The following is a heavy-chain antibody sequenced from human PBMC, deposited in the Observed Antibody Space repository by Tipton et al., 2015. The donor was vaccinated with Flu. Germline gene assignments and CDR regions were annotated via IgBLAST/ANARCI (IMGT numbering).Heavy chain of an antibody. Sequence: QLVQSGGGLVQPGGSLRLSCAASGFTVSSKYMGWVRQAPGKGLQWVSVIYRGGTTYVADSVKGRCTISRDNSKNTLYLQWNSLTTEDTAVYYCATLGNSGTDGFDLWGQGTVVTISS. D-gene: IGHD5-12*01. CDR2: IYRGGTT. CDR1: GFTVSSKY. V-gene: IGHV3-66*02. CDR3: ATLGNSGTDGFDL. J-gene: IGHJ3*01.